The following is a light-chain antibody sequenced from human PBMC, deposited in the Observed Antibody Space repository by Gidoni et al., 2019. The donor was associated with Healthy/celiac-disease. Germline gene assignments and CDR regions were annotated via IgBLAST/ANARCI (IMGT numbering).Light chain of an antibody. Sequence: QPVLTQPPSVSGAPGQRVTISCTGSSSTIGAGYDVNWYQQLPGTAPKLLIYGNSNRPSGVPDRFSGSKSGTSASLAITGLQAEDEADYYCQSYDSSLSGSRVFGGGTKLTVL. V-gene: IGLV1-40*01. CDR2: GNS. CDR1: SSTIGAGYD. CDR3: QSYDSSLSGSRV. J-gene: IGLJ2*01.